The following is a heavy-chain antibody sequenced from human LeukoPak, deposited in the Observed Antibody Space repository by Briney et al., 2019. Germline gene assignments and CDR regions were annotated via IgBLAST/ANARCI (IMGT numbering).Heavy chain of an antibody. CDR3: ARDRGSEYCSSTSCYHYYYYMDV. D-gene: IGHD2-2*01. Sequence: ASVKVSCKASGYTFTGYYMHWVRQAPGQGLEWMGWINPNSGGTNYAQKFQGRVTMTRDTSISTAYMELSRLRSDDTAVYYCARDRGSEYCSSTSCYHYYYYMDVWGKGTTVTVSS. CDR1: GYTFTGYY. J-gene: IGHJ6*03. CDR2: INPNSGGT. V-gene: IGHV1-2*02.